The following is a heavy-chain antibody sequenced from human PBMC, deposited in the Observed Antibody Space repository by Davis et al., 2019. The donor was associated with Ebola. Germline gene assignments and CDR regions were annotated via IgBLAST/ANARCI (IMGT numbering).Heavy chain of an antibody. D-gene: IGHD3-16*01. CDR1: GYSFTSYW. J-gene: IGHJ4*02. V-gene: IGHV5-10-1*04. Sequence: GESLKISCKGSGYSFTSYWITWVRQMPGKGLEWMGRIDPSDSYTNYSPSFQGQVTISADKSIRTAYLQWSSLKASDTALYYCARLPWGTVAGLDSWGQGTLVTVSS. CDR3: ARLPWGTVAGLDS. CDR2: IDPSDSYT.